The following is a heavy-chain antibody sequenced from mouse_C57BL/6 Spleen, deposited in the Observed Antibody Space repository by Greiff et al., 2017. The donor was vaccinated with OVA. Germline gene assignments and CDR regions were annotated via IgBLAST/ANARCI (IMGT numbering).Heavy chain of an antibody. Sequence: VKLQQSGPELVKPGASVKMSCKASGYTFTTYPIEWMKQNHGKSLEWIGNFHPYNDDTKYNEKFKGKATLTVEKSSSTAYLELRRLTSDDSAVYCCTIMAAVRDGIDYWGQGTTLTVSS. CDR3: TIMAAVRDGIDY. D-gene: IGHD6-1*01. V-gene: IGHV1-47*01. CDR2: FHPYNDDT. J-gene: IGHJ2*01. CDR1: GYTFTTYP.